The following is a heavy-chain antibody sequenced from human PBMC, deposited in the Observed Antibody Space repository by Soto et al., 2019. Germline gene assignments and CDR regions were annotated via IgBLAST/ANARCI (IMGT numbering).Heavy chain of an antibody. V-gene: IGHV4-31*03. CDR3: ARVRLRAVYAFDI. CDR1: GGSVSSGAYY. J-gene: IGHJ3*02. D-gene: IGHD5-12*01. Sequence: SETLSLTCTVSGGSVSSGAYYWTWIRQRPGKGLEWIGYIYYSGSTYCSPSLKSRLSISLDTSKNQFSLRLSSVTAADTAMYYCARVRLRAVYAFDIWGQGTMVT. CDR2: IYYSGST.